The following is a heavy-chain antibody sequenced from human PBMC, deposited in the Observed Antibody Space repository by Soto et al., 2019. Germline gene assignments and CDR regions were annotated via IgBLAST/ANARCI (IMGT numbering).Heavy chain of an antibody. CDR2: IYYSGGT. CDR3: ASYGSAFDI. V-gene: IGHV4-30-4*01. D-gene: IGHD3-10*01. Sequence: SETLSLTCTVSSGSISSGDYYWSWIRQPPGKGLEWIGYIYYSGGTCYNPSLKSRVTISADTSKNHFSLKLSSVTAADTAVYYCASYGSAFDIWGQGTMVTVSS. J-gene: IGHJ3*02. CDR1: SGSISSGDYY.